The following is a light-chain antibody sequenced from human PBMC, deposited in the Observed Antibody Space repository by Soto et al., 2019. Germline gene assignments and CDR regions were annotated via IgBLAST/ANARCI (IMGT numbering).Light chain of an antibody. CDR1: SSNIGAGYD. V-gene: IGLV1-40*01. Sequence: QSVLTQSPSVSGAPGQRVTISCTGTSSNIGAGYDVHWYQQLPGTAPKLLIYGNSNRPSGVPYRFSGSKSGTTASLAITGLQAEDEDDYYCQSYDSSLSGNVVFGGGTKLTVL. CDR2: GNS. CDR3: QSYDSSLSGNVV. J-gene: IGLJ2*01.